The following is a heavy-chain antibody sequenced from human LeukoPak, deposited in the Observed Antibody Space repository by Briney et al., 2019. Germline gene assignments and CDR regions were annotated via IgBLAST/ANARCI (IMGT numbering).Heavy chain of an antibody. Sequence: SETLSLTCTVSGDSITRNYWSWIRQPAGKGLEWIGRIYNSGNTNYSPTLESRVTMSTDTSKNQFSLKLTSVTAADTAVYYCARGSFDSSGYYVFDYWGQGTLVTVSS. J-gene: IGHJ4*02. CDR2: IYNSGNT. CDR3: ARGSFDSSGYYVFDY. D-gene: IGHD3-22*01. CDR1: GDSITRNY. V-gene: IGHV4-4*07.